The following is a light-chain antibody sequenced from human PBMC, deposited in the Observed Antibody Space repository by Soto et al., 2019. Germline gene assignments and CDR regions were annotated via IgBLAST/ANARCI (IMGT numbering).Light chain of an antibody. CDR2: DAS. CDR3: QQYGSSPLT. V-gene: IGKV3-20*01. J-gene: IGKJ4*01. CDR1: QSVRSNY. Sequence: EIVLTQSPGTLSLSPGERATLXCRASQSVRSNYLAWYQQKPGQAPRFLIYDASSRATGIPDRFSGSGSGTDFTLTISRLEPEDFAVYYCQQYGSSPLTFGGGTKVEIK.